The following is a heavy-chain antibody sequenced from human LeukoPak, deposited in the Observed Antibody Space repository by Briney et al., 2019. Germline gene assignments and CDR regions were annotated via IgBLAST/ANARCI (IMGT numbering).Heavy chain of an antibody. CDR1: GYTFTSYG. CDR2: ISAYNGNT. J-gene: IGHJ4*02. V-gene: IGHV1-18*01. Sequence: ASVKVSCKASGYTFTSYGISWVRQAPGQGLEWMGWISAYNGNTNYAQKLQGRVTMTTDTSTSTAYMELSSLRSEDTAVYYCVGFSYPADLRPQNWGQGTLVTVSS. CDR3: VGFSYPADLRPQN. D-gene: IGHD1-14*01.